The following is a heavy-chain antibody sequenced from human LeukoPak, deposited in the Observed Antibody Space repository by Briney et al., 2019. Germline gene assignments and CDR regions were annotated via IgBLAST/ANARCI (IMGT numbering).Heavy chain of an antibody. D-gene: IGHD4-17*01. CDR1: GGSISSSIYY. Sequence: SETLSLTCNVSGGSISSSIYYWGWIRQPPGKGLEWIGSIYYSGSTYYNPSLKSRVTISVDMSKNQFSLKLSSVTAADTAVYYCARRQTVTEPSHFDYWGQGTLVTVSS. CDR2: IYYSGST. CDR3: ARRQTVTEPSHFDY. J-gene: IGHJ4*02. V-gene: IGHV4-39*01.